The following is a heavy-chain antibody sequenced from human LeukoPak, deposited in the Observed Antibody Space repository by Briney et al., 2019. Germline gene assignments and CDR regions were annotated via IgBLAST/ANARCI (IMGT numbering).Heavy chain of an antibody. J-gene: IGHJ6*04. CDR3: ARRFYYAMDV. Sequence: ASVKVSCKASGYSFTGYFMQWVRQAPGQGLEWMGWINPNSGDTNYAQKFQGRVTMTRDTSISTAYMELSRLRSDDAAVYYCARRFYYAMDVWGEGTTVTVSS. CDR1: GYSFTGYF. CDR2: INPNSGDT. D-gene: IGHD3-16*01. V-gene: IGHV1-2*02.